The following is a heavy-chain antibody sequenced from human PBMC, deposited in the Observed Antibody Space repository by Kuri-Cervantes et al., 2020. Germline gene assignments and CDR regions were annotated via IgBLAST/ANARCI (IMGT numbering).Heavy chain of an antibody. J-gene: IGHJ6*02. V-gene: IGHV4-38-2*02. CDR2: IYYSGST. D-gene: IGHD4-17*01. CDR1: GYSISSGYY. Sequence: SQTLSLTCAVSGYSISSGYYWGWIRQPPGKGLEWIGSIYYSGSTYYNPSLKSRVTISVDTSKNQFSLKLSSVTAADTAVYYCARDSDGDYGKYYYYYGMDVWGQGTTVTVSS. CDR3: ARDSDGDYGKYYYYYGMDV.